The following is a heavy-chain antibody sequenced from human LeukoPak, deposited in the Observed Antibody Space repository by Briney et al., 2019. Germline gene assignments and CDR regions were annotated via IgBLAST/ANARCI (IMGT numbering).Heavy chain of an antibody. CDR3: ARDRTVRGEGLDY. Sequence: KASETLSPTCTVSGGSISSSSYYWGWVRQPPGKGLEWIGSIYYSGSTYYNPSLKSRVTISVDTSKNQFSLKLSSVTAADTAVYYCARDRTVRGEGLDYWGQGTLVTVSS. J-gene: IGHJ4*02. V-gene: IGHV4-39*07. CDR2: IYYSGST. CDR1: GGSISSSSYY. D-gene: IGHD3-10*01.